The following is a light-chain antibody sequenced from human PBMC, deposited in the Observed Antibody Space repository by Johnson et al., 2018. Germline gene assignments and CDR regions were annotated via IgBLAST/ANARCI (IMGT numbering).Light chain of an antibody. CDR1: SSNIGNNY. Sequence: QSVLTQPPSVSAAPGQKVTISCSGSSSNIGNNYVSWYQQLPGTAPKLLIYENNKLPSGIPDRFSGSKSGTSTTLGITGLQTGDEADYYCGTWDSSLSAGNVFGTGTKGTVL. CDR3: GTWDSSLSAGNV. V-gene: IGLV1-51*02. J-gene: IGLJ1*01. CDR2: ENN.